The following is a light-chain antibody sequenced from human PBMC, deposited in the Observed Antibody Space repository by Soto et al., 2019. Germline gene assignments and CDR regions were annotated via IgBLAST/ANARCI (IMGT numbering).Light chain of an antibody. CDR3: CSYAGSYYV. CDR2: DVS. J-gene: IGLJ1*01. V-gene: IGLV2-11*01. CDR1: SSDGGGYNY. Sequence: QSALTQPRSVSGSPGQSVTISCTGTSSDGGGYNYVSWYQQHPGKAPKLMIDDVSKRPSGVPDRFSGSKSGNTASLTISGLQAEDEADYYCCSYAGSYYVVGTGTKVTV.